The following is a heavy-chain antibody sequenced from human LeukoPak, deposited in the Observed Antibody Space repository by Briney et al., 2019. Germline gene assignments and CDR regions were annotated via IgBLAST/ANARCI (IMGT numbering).Heavy chain of an antibody. CDR1: GFTFSSYA. V-gene: IGHV3-30-3*01. D-gene: IGHD6-19*01. CDR3: ARRAVEELWLVHGYFDY. Sequence: GRSLRLSCAASGFTFSSYAMHWVRQAPGKWLEWVAVISYDGSNKYYADSVKDRFTISRDNSKNTLYLQMNSLRAEDTSVYYCARRAVEELWLVHGYFDYWGQGTLVTVSS. J-gene: IGHJ4*02. CDR2: ISYDGSNK.